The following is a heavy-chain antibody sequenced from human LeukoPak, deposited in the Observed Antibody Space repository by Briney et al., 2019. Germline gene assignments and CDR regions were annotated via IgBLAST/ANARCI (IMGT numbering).Heavy chain of an antibody. CDR1: GFTFSSYA. J-gene: IGHJ4*02. Sequence: PGGSLRLSCAASGFTFSSYAMSWVRQAPGKGLEWVSGLNWSGGSVDYADSVKGRFTISRDNAKNSLYLQMNSLRPEDTAFYYCVKDIVANYYDSTAFDSWGQGTLVTVSS. CDR2: LNWSGGSV. D-gene: IGHD3-22*01. V-gene: IGHV3-9*01. CDR3: VKDIVANYYDSTAFDS.